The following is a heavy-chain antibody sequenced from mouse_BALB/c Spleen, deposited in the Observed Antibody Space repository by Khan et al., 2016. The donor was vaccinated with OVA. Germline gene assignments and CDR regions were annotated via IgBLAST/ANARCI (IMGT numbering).Heavy chain of an antibody. CDR3: ARDSIYDGYYGDYFDY. CDR1: GDSITSGY. V-gene: IGHV3-8*02. D-gene: IGHD2-3*01. Sequence: VQLKQSGPSLVKPSQTLSLTCSVTGDSITSGYWNWIRKFPGNKLEYMGYISYSGSTYYNPSLKNRISITRVTSTNQYYLQLISVTTEETATYYCARDSIYDGYYGDYFDYWGQGTTLTVSS. CDR2: ISYSGST. J-gene: IGHJ2*01.